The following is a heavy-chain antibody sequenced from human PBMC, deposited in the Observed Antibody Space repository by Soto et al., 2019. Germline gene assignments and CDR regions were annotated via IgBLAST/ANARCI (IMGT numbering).Heavy chain of an antibody. V-gene: IGHV4-59*13. Sequence: PSETLSLTCTVSGGSINNYYWSWIRQPPGKGLEWIGFVFYNGRTDYNPSLESRVSISLDTSKSQFSLKLNSVAAADTAVYYCARALASSAAPFDFWGQGTLGTVSS. J-gene: IGHJ4*02. D-gene: IGHD2-2*01. CDR1: GGSINNYY. CDR2: VFYNGRT. CDR3: ARALASSAAPFDF.